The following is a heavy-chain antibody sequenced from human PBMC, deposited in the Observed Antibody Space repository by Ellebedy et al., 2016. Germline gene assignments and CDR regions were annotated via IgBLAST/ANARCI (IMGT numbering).Heavy chain of an antibody. D-gene: IGHD3-16*01. CDR3: ARWSTRGDESASPYYLAY. CDR1: GYTFTGYY. V-gene: IGHV1-2*02. J-gene: IGHJ4*02. CDR2: TNPNSGGT. Sequence: ASVKVSCXASGYTFTGYYMHWVRQAPGQGLEWMGWTNPNSGGTNYAQKFQGRVTMTRDTSISTAYMELSRLRSDDTAVYYCARWSTRGDESASPYYLAYWGQGTLVAVSS.